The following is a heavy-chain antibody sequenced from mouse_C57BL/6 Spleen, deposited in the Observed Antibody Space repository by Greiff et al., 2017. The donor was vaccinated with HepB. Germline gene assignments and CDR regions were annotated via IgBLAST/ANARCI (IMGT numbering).Heavy chain of an antibody. CDR3: ARSGGNYVGAMDY. V-gene: IGHV1-82*01. J-gene: IGHJ4*01. CDR2: IYPGDGDT. D-gene: IGHD2-1*01. Sequence: VQVVESGPELVKPGASVKISCKASGYAFSSSWMNWVKQRPGKGLEWIGRIYPGDGDTNYNGKFKGKATLTADKSSSTAYMQLSSLTSEDSAVYFCARSGGNYVGAMDYWGQGTSVTVSS. CDR1: GYAFSSSW.